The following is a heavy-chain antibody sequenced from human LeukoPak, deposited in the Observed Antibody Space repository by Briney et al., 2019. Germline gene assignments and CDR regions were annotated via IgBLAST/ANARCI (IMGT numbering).Heavy chain of an antibody. CDR3: ARDGVPTPARRNYYGSWSYSSADY. Sequence: SVKVSCKASGGTFSSYAISWVRQAPGQGLEWRGRIIPILVIANYAQNFQGRVTITADKSTSTAYMELSSLRSEDTAVYYCARDGVPTPARRNYYGSWSYSSADYWGQGTLVTVSS. CDR1: GGTFSSYA. J-gene: IGHJ4*02. D-gene: IGHD3-10*01. CDR2: IIPILVIA. V-gene: IGHV1-69*04.